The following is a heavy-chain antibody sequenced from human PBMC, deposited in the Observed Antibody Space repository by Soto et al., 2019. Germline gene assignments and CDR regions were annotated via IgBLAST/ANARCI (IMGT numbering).Heavy chain of an antibody. D-gene: IGHD1-26*01. V-gene: IGHV3-23*01. Sequence: EVPLLESGGGLVQPGGSLRLSCAASGFTFSSFAVSWVRQAPGKGLEWISTISSSGGSTYYADSVKGRFTISRDNSKNTLYLQMNSLRAEDTAVYYCATPSGSSGSYHWGYFDYWGQGTLVTVSS. CDR1: GFTFSSFA. J-gene: IGHJ4*02. CDR2: ISSSGGST. CDR3: ATPSGSSGSYHWGYFDY.